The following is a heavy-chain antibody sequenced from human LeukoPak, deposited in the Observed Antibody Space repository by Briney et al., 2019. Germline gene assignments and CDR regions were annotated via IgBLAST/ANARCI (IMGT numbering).Heavy chain of an antibody. CDR1: GYTFTSYD. CDR3: AAYSGSYLGAFDI. V-gene: IGHV1-8*01. Sequence: RASVKVSCKASGYTFTSYDINWVRQATGQGLEWMGWMNPNSGNTGYAQKFQGRVTMTRNTSISTAYMELSSLRSEDTAVYYCAAYSGSYLGAFDIWGQGTMVTVSS. J-gene: IGHJ3*02. CDR2: MNPNSGNT. D-gene: IGHD1-26*01.